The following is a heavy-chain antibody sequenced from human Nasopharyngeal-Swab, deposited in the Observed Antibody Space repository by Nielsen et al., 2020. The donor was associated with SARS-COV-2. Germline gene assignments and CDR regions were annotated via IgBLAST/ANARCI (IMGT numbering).Heavy chain of an antibody. J-gene: IGHJ3*02. D-gene: IGHD6-13*01. CDR2: IYPGDSDT. CDR1: GYSFTSYW. V-gene: IGHV5-51*01. CDR3: ARPRRAAPDTTDAFDI. Sequence: GGSLRLSCKGSGYSFTSYWIGWVRQMPGKGLEWMGIIYPGDSDTRYSPSFQGQVTISADKSISTAYLQWSSLKASDTAMYYCARPRRAAPDTTDAFDIWGQGAMVTVSS.